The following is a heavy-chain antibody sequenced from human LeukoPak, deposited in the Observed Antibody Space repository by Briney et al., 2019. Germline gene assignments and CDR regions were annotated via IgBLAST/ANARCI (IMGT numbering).Heavy chain of an antibody. V-gene: IGHV1-18*01. CDR1: GYTFTTYG. J-gene: IGHJ6*02. CDR3: ARDGPQILPYYYYGMEV. D-gene: IGHD1-26*01. CDR2: ISAYNGKT. Sequence: AASVKVSCKASGYTFTTYGISWVRQAPGQGLEWMGWISAYNGKTIYAQNLQGRVTMNTDTSTSTAYMELRSLRSDDPAVYYCARDGPQILPYYYYGMEVWGQGTTVTVSS.